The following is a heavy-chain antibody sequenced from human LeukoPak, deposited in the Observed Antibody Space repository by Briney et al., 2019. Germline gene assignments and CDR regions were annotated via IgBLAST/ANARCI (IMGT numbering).Heavy chain of an antibody. V-gene: IGHV3-74*01. CDR1: GNYW. CDR2: INSDGSCT. D-gene: IGHD2/OR15-2a*01. CDR3: VSFYETY. Sequence: GGSLRLSCAASGNYWMHWVRQAPGKGLVWVSHINSDGSCTSYADSVKGRFTISKDNAKNTVYLQMNSLRAEDTAVYYCVSFYETYWGRGTLVTVSS. J-gene: IGHJ4*02.